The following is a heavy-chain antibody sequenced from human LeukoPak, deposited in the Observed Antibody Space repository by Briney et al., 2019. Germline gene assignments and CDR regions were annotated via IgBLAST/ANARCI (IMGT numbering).Heavy chain of an antibody. CDR1: GYTFTSYA. D-gene: IGHD2-2*02. CDR3: VRDAEGAAISVNYWFDP. Sequence: EASVKVSCKASGYTFTSYAMHWVRQAPGQRLEWMGWINAGNGNTKYSQKFQGRVTMTRDTSISTAYMELRSLRSEDTAVYYCVRDAEGAAISVNYWFDPWGQGTLVTVSS. V-gene: IGHV1-3*01. J-gene: IGHJ5*02. CDR2: INAGNGNT.